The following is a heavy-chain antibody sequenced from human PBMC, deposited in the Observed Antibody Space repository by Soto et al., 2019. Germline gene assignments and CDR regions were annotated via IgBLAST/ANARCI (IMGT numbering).Heavy chain of an antibody. CDR2: IIPIFGTA. D-gene: IGHD2-21*01. CDR3: ASGGDGYNQIYYFDY. Sequence: SVKVSCKASGGTFSSYAISWVRQAPGQGLEWMGGIIPIFGTANYAQKFQGRVTITADESTSTAYMELSSLRSEDTSVYYCASGGDGYNQIYYFDYWGQGTLVTVSS. J-gene: IGHJ4*02. CDR1: GGTFSSYA. V-gene: IGHV1-69*13.